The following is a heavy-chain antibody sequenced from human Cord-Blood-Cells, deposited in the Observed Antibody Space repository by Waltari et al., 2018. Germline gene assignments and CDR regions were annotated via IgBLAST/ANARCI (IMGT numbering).Heavy chain of an antibody. CDR1: GGSFSGYY. V-gene: IGHV4-34*01. CDR3: ARSSSSYWYFDL. CDR2: INHRGST. Sequence: QVQLQQWGAGLLKPSETLSLTCAVYGGSFSGYYWSWIRQPPGKGLEWIGEINHRGSTNYNPSLKSRVTISVDTSKNQCSLKLSSVTAADTAVYYCARSSSSYWYFDLWGRGTLVTVSS. J-gene: IGHJ2*01. D-gene: IGHD6-6*01.